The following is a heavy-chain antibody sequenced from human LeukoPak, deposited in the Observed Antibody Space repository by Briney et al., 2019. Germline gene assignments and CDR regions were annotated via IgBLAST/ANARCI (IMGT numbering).Heavy chain of an antibody. J-gene: IGHJ3*02. CDR3: AKDGGYGECARVGDAFDI. D-gene: IGHD4-17*01. V-gene: IGHV3-23*01. CDR1: GFTFSNYA. CDR2: ISGSGGST. Sequence: GGSLRLSCAASGFTFSNYAMTWVRHAPGKGLEWVSAISGSGGSTYYADSVKGRFTISRAFSRNTVFLQMNSLRPEETGVYYCAKDGGYGECARVGDAFDIWGQGTTVTVSS.